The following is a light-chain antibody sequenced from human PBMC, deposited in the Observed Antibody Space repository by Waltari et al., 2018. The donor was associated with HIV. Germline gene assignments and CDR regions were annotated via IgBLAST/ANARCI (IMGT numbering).Light chain of an antibody. V-gene: IGKV1-5*03. J-gene: IGKJ4*01. Sequence: DIQMPQSPSTLSASVGDRVTITCRASQTSSRWLAWYQQKPGKAPKLLIYKASTLESGVPSRFSGSGSGTAFSLTISSLQPDDFATYYCQQYKDFPITFGGGTKVEIK. CDR1: QTSSRW. CDR2: KAS. CDR3: QQYKDFPIT.